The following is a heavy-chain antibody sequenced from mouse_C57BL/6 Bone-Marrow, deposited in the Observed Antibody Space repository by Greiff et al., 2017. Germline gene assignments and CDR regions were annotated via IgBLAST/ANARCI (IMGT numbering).Heavy chain of an antibody. J-gene: IGHJ4*01. CDR3: ARWDYYGSSYRYYAMDY. CDR2: IYPRSGNT. V-gene: IGHV1-81*01. D-gene: IGHD1-1*01. Sequence: VQLQESGAELARPGASVKLSCKASGYTFTSSGISWVKQRTGQGLEWIGEIYPRSGNTYYNEKFKGKATLTADKSSSTAYVELRSLTSEDSAVYFCARWDYYGSSYRYYAMDYWGQGTSVTVSS. CDR1: GYTFTSSG.